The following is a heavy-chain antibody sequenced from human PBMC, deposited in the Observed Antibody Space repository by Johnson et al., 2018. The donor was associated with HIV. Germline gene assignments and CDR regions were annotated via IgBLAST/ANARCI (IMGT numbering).Heavy chain of an antibody. D-gene: IGHD6-19*01. CDR1: GFIFSDYY. V-gene: IGHV3-11*04. Sequence: QVQLVESGGGLVKPGGSLRLSCAASGFIFSDYYLTWIRQAPGKGLEWISYISNSASAIYYADSVKGRFTISRDNAKTSLYLQMNSLRAEDTAVYYCAREKQWLGAGGPSDAFDIWGQGTMVTVSS. J-gene: IGHJ3*02. CDR3: AREKQWLGAGGPSDAFDI. CDR2: ISNSASAI.